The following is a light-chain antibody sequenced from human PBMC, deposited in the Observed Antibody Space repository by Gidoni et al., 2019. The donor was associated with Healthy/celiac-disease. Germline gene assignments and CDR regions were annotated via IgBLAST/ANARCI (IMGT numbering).Light chain of an antibody. V-gene: IGKV1-33*01. Sequence: ASLGDRVSITCQASQDISNYLNWYQKKPGKAPKLLIYDASNVETGVPSRCSGSGSGTDFTFSISSLQPEDNATYYGQQLYTFGQGTKLEIK. CDR2: DAS. CDR1: QDISNY. J-gene: IGKJ2*01. CDR3: QQLYT.